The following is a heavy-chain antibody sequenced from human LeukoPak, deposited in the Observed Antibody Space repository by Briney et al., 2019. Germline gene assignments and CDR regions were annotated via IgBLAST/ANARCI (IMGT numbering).Heavy chain of an antibody. J-gene: IGHJ3*02. CDR2: IDPKRGGR. CDR1: GYIFIDYN. V-gene: IGHV1-2*02. CDR3: SRLSTTSRHWFAAFDI. Sequence: ASLKDSCMASGYIFIDYNVQCVRQAPGQGPERIRWIDPKRGGRKYAQQFQARVTMTRDTSISTAYMELSRLKSDDTAVYICSRLSTTSRHWFAAFDIWGQGTMVTVS. D-gene: IGHD3-9*01.